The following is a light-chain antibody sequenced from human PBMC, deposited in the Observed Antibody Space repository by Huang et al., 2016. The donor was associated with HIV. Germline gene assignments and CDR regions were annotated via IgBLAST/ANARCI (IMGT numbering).Light chain of an antibody. V-gene: IGKV1-39*01. Sequence: DIQLTQSPSSLSASVGDRVTITCRASQNINSVLNWYKQTPGKAPNLLIYAASSLQSGVPSRFSGSGSGTDFTLTSSGLQPVDLGTYYCQQSYNTSWTFGQGTTVEIK. J-gene: IGKJ1*01. CDR2: AAS. CDR3: QQSYNTSWT. CDR1: QNINSV.